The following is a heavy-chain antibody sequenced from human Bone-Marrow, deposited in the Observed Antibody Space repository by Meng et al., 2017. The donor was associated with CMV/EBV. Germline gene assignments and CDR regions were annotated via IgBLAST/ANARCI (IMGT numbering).Heavy chain of an antibody. Sequence: GESLKISCAVSGFTFSTYAMHWVRQAPGKGLEWVAVISYVGSNKYYADSVKGRFTISRDNSKNTLYLQMNSLRAEDTAVYYCARDTDGLGSPISYYYYGMDVWGQGTTVTVSS. CDR1: GFTFSTYA. CDR3: ARDTDGLGSPISYYYYGMDV. CDR2: ISYVGSNK. J-gene: IGHJ6*02. D-gene: IGHD2-2*01. V-gene: IGHV3-30-3*01.